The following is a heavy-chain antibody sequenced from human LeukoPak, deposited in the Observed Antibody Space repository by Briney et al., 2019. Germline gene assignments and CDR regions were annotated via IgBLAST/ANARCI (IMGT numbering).Heavy chain of an antibody. D-gene: IGHD3-22*01. CDR3: AKDRDSSGYNPNVFDP. V-gene: IGHV3-11*01. CDR2: ISSSGSTI. J-gene: IGHJ5*02. Sequence: GGSLRLSCAASGFTFSDYYMSWIRQAPGKGLEWVSYISSSGSTIYYADSVKGRFTISRDNSKNTLYLQMNSLRAEDTAVYYCAKDRDSSGYNPNVFDPWGQGTLVTVSS. CDR1: GFTFSDYY.